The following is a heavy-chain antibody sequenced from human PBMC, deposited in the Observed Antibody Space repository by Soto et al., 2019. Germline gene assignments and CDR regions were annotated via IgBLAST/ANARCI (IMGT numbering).Heavy chain of an antibody. V-gene: IGHV3-13*01. CDR2: IGTAGDT. J-gene: IGHJ4*02. D-gene: IGHD3-10*01. CDR1: GFTFSSYD. Sequence: EVQLVESGGGLVQPGGSLRLSCAASGFTFSSYDMHWVRQATGKGLEWVSAIGTAGDTYYPGSVKGRFTISRENAKNSLYLQMNSLRAGDTAVYYCARGGEVRGVTLPLFWGQGTLVTVSS. CDR3: ARGGEVRGVTLPLF.